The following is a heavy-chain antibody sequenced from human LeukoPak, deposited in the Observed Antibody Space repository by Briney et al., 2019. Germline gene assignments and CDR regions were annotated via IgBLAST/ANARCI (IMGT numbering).Heavy chain of an antibody. CDR3: ARDGIVVVPAAFHATRYYYGMDV. CDR2: INRSGST. D-gene: IGHD2-2*01. V-gene: IGHV4-34*01. Sequence: SETLSLTCAVYGGSFSGYYWSWIRQPPGKGLEWIGEINRSGSTNYNPSLKSRVTISVDTSKNQFSLKLSSVTAADTAVYYCARDGIVVVPAAFHATRYYYGMDVWGQGTTVTVSS. J-gene: IGHJ6*02. CDR1: GGSFSGYY.